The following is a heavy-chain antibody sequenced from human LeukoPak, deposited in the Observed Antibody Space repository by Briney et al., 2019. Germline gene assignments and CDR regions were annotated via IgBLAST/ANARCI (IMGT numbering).Heavy chain of an antibody. Sequence: SETLSLTCAVYGGSFSGYYWSWIRQPPGKGLEWIGEINHSGSTNYNPSLKSRVTISVDTSKNQFSLKLSSVTAADTAVYYCARGEGYDSSGYYYFDYWGQGTLVTVSS. CDR1: GGSFSGYY. D-gene: IGHD3-22*01. J-gene: IGHJ4*02. CDR3: ARGEGYDSSGYYYFDY. V-gene: IGHV4-34*01. CDR2: INHSGST.